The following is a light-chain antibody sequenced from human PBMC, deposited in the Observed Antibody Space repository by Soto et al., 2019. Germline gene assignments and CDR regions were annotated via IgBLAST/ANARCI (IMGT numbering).Light chain of an antibody. CDR1: QGIAGS. V-gene: IGKV1-9*01. Sequence: IQLTQSPSFLSASVGDRVTITCRASQGIAGSLAWYQQKPGKPPKLLIYAESTLQSGVPSRFSGSGSGTRGTLTISSLQPEEFATYYCQQVKSYPRTFGGGTRWIS. CDR3: QQVKSYPRT. CDR2: AES. J-gene: IGKJ4*01.